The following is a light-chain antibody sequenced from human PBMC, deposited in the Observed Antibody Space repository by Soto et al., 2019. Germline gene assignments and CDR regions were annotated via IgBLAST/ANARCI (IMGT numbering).Light chain of an antibody. CDR3: QQYSSMLS. V-gene: IGKV1-33*01. CDR1: HVVSWN. Sequence: DILMTQSPSSLSASVGDRVTIACQSSHVVSWNLHWFQQKPGEAPKLLIYDASNLERGVPSRFSGSGSGTDFTLIISILQPEDVATYYCQQYSSMLSFGGGTEVDLK. CDR2: DAS. J-gene: IGKJ4*01.